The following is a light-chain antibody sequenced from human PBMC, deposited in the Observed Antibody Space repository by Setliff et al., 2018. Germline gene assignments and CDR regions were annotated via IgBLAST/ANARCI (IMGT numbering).Light chain of an antibody. Sequence: QSALTQPPSAFGSPGQSVTISCTGTSNDVWGHNYVSWYQQHPGKAPQLIIYDVTKRPSGVPDRFSGSKSGNTASLTVSGLQAEDEADYYCSSYADSNIFLFGTGTKVTVL. CDR3: SSYADSNIFL. CDR2: DVT. J-gene: IGLJ1*01. CDR1: SNDVWGHNY. V-gene: IGLV2-8*01.